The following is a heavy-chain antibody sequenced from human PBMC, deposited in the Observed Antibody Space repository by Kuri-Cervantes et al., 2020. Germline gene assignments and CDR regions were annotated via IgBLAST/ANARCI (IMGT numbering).Heavy chain of an antibody. D-gene: IGHD3-22*01. CDR2: ISGSGGST. J-gene: IGHJ6*02. CDR1: GFTFSSYA. Sequence: GESLKISCAASGFTFSSYAMSWVRQAPGKGLEWVSAISGSGGSTYYADSVKGRFTISRDNSKNTLYLQMNSLRAEDTAVYYCAKALKWLLNGMDVWGQGTTVTVSS. CDR3: AKALKWLLNGMDV. V-gene: IGHV3-23*01.